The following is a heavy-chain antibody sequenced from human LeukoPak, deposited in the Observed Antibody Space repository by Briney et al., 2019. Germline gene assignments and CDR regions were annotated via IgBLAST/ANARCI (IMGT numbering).Heavy chain of an antibody. J-gene: IGHJ5*02. CDR1: GFTFRNYW. D-gene: IGHD3-10*01. CDR2: IKQDGSEK. CDR3: ARPLMYYYGSETYFWFDP. V-gene: IGHV3-7*01. Sequence: GGSLRLSCATSGFTFRNYWMSWVRQAPGKGLEWLANIKQDGSEKYYVDSVKGRFTISRDNAKNSLYLQMNSLRAEDTAVYYCARPLMYYYGSETYFWFDPWGQGTLVTVSS.